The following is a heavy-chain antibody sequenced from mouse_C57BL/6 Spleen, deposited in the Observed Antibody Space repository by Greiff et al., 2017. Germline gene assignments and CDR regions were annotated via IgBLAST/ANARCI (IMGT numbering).Heavy chain of an antibody. V-gene: IGHV1-55*01. CDR1: GYTFTSYW. Sequence: VQLQQSGAELVKPGASVTMSCKASGYTFTSYWINWVKQRPGQGLEWIGDIYPGSGSTNYNEKFKSKATLTVDTSSSTAYMQLSSLTSEDSAVYYCARGSSNSYWGQGTTLTVSS. J-gene: IGHJ2*01. D-gene: IGHD1-1*01. CDR2: IYPGSGST. CDR3: ARGSSNSY.